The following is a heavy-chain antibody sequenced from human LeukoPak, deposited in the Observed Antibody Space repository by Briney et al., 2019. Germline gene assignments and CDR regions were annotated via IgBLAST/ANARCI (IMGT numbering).Heavy chain of an antibody. J-gene: IGHJ4*02. V-gene: IGHV1-46*01. CDR1: GYTFTSYG. Sequence: ASVKVSCKASGYTFTSYGISWVRQAPGQGLEWMGIINPSGGSTSYAQKFQGRVTMTRDTSTSTVYMELSSLRSEDTAVYYCARAGSPYDSSGYYSGFDYWGQGTLVTVSS. D-gene: IGHD3-22*01. CDR2: INPSGGST. CDR3: ARAGSPYDSSGYYSGFDY.